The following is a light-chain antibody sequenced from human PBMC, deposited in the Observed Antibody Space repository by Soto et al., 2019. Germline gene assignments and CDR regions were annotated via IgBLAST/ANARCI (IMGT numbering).Light chain of an antibody. CDR3: QQYDNLAFT. CDR1: DDIDNF. V-gene: IGKV1-33*01. Sequence: DIQMTQSPSSLSASVGDRVTITCQASDDIDNFLSWYQQTPGKAPKLLIHDASTLQRGVPSRFSGSGSGTDFTLTISSLQPEDVATYYCQQYDNLAFTFGPGTKVDVK. J-gene: IGKJ3*01. CDR2: DAS.